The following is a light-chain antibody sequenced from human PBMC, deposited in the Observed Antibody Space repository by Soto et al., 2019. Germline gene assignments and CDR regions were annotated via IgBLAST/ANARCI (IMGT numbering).Light chain of an antibody. V-gene: IGKV3-20*01. CDR3: HHYAYSYFT. CDR2: GAS. J-gene: IGKJ3*01. Sequence: EIVLTQSPGTLSLSPGERATLSCRATQSVNSDYLSWYQQRPGQAPRLLMHGASTRATGIPDRFSGSVSGADFTLTISRLEPYDFAVYFCHHYAYSYFTFGPGTKVDIE. CDR1: QSVNSDY.